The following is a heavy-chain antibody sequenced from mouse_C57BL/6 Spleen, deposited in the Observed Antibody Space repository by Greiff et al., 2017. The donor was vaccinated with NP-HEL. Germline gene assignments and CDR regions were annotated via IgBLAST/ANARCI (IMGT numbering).Heavy chain of an antibody. CDR1: GYSITSGYY. CDR2: ISYDGSN. D-gene: IGHD2-4*01. CDR3: ARSRIYYDSLDY. V-gene: IGHV3-6*01. J-gene: IGHJ2*01. Sequence: EVKLMESGPGLVKPSQSLSLTCSVTGYSITSGYYWNWIRQFPGNKLEWMGYISYDGSNNYNPSLQNRISITRDTAKNQFFLKLNSVTTEDTATYYCARSRIYYDSLDYWGQGTTLTVSS.